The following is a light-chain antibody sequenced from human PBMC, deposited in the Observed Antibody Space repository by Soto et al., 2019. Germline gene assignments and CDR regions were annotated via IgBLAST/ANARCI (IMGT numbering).Light chain of an antibody. V-gene: IGLV2-14*01. CDR2: EVT. J-gene: IGLJ2*01. CDR1: SSDVGGHNY. Sequence: QSALTQPASVSGSPGQSITISCIGTSSDVGGHNYVSWYQQHPGKAPKLMIYEVTNRPSGVSNRFSGSKSGNTASLTISGLQAEDEADYYCSSYRSSNTVVFGGGTKVTVL. CDR3: SSYRSSNTVV.